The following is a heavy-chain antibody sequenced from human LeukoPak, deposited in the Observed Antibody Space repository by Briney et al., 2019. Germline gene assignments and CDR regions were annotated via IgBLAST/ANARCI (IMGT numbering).Heavy chain of an antibody. D-gene: IGHD2-15*01. CDR1: GFTFSSYG. CDR3: ARDGGYCSGGSCYYAFDI. Sequence: GGSLRLSCAASGFTFSSYGMHWVRQAPGKGLEWVAVILSDGSKEFYTDSVKGRFTISRDNSKNTLYLQMNSLRAEDTAVYYCARDGGYCSGGSCYYAFDIWGQGTMVTVSS. CDR2: ILSDGSKE. V-gene: IGHV3-33*01. J-gene: IGHJ3*02.